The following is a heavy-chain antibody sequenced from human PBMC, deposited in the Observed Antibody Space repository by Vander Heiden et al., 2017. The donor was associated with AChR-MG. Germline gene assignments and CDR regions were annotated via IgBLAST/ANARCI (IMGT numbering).Heavy chain of an antibody. CDR3: ARDLSSTVPLATATYYGMDV. CDR1: GFPIPSNF. V-gene: IGHV3-66*02. D-gene: IGHD2-21*02. J-gene: IGHJ6*02. Sequence: EVQLVESGGGLVQPGGSLCRSCSSSGFPIPSNFLTWISQARGTGLEWVSIIHSRCSAYYADSVKGRFTISRDDSKNTLYLQMNSLRAEDTAVYYCARDLSSTVPLATATYYGMDVWGQGTTVTVSS. CDR2: IHSRCSA.